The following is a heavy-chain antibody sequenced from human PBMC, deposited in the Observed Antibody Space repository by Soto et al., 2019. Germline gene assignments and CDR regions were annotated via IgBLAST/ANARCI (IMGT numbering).Heavy chain of an antibody. D-gene: IGHD4-17*01. V-gene: IGHV3-74*01. J-gene: IGHJ4*02. CDR3: ARDLDDYGDYYFDY. CDR1: GFTFSSYW. CDR2: INSDGSST. Sequence: EVQLVESGGGLVQPGGSLRLSCAASGFTFSSYWMHWVRQAPGKGLVWVSRINSDGSSTSYADSVKGRFTISRDNAKNPLYLQMNSLRAEDTAVYYCARDLDDYGDYYFDYWGQGTLVTVAS.